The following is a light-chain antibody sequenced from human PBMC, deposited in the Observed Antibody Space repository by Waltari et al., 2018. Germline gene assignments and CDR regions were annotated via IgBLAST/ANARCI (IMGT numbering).Light chain of an antibody. CDR3: SSYTSSSTWV. Sequence: QSALTQPASVSGSPGQSITISCTGTSSDVGDYNSVSWYQQHPGKAPKLMIYDVSNRPSGVSNRFSGSKSGNTASLTISGLQAEDEADYYCSSYTSSSTWVFGGETKLTVL. CDR1: SSDVGDYNS. J-gene: IGLJ3*02. V-gene: IGLV2-14*03. CDR2: DVS.